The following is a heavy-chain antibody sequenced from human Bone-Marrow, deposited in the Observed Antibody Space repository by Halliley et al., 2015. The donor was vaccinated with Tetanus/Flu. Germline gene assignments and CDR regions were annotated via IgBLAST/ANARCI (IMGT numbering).Heavy chain of an antibody. CDR2: SPYTGPT. J-gene: IGHJ4*02. CDR3: AAAPNLNYFDF. V-gene: IGHV4-59*01. Sequence: GLEGTAMSPYTGPTPPNPSLNGRVSISMDTSKRQFSLKLSPVTTADTAVYYCAAAPNLNYFDFWGQGTLVSVSS. D-gene: IGHD6-13*01.